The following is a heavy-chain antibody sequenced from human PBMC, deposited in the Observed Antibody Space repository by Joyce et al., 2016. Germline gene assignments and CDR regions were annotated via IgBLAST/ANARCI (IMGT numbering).Heavy chain of an antibody. D-gene: IGHD2-21*02. CDR2: ISYDRNKK. J-gene: IGHJ4*02. CDR3: AKEGAAFCGGDCYQDF. Sequence: QLVESGGGVVQPGRSLRLSCAASGFLLSEYAMHWVRQVPGKGLELVSLISYDRNKKYYADSVKGRFTISRDSSRKMVFLQMNDLRAEDTAVYYCAKEGAAFCGGDCYQDFWGQGTLVTVSS. CDR1: GFLLSEYA. V-gene: IGHV3-30*18.